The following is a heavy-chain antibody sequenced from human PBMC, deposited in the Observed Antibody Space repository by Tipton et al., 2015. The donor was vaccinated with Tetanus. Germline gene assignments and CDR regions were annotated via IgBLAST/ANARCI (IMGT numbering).Heavy chain of an antibody. V-gene: IGHV3-23*01. CDR3: AKGSLLGVMLYYFDY. CDR2: ISASGGST. CDR1: GFPFSDYA. Sequence: SLRLSCAASGFPFSDYAMSWVRQAPGKGLEWVSAISASGGSTYYADSVKGRFTFSRDNSKNTLSLQMNSLRAEDTAVYFCAKGSLLGVMLYYFDYWGQGILVTVSS. J-gene: IGHJ4*02. D-gene: IGHD3-16*01.